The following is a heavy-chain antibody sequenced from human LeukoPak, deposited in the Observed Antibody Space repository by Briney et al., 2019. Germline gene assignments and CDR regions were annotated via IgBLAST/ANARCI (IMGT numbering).Heavy chain of an antibody. Sequence: ASVKVSCKASGYTFTGYYMHWVRQAPGQGLEWMGWINPNSGGTNYAQKFQGRVTMTRDTSISTAYMELSRLRSDDTAVYYCAREIVTVTYWFDPWGQGTLVTVSS. CDR2: INPNSGGT. D-gene: IGHD4-17*01. CDR1: GYTFTGYY. V-gene: IGHV1-2*02. CDR3: AREIVTVTYWFDP. J-gene: IGHJ5*02.